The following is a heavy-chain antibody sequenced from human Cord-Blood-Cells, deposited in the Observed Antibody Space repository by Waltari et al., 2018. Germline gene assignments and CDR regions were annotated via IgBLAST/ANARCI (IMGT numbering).Heavy chain of an antibody. CDR3: ARVNWGSGNYFDY. Sequence: EVQLVESGGGLVKPGGSLRLSCAASGFTFSSYSMNWVRQAPGKGLECVSSSSSSSSYIYYADSVKGRFTNSRDNAKNSLYRQMNSLRAEDTAVYYCARVNWGSGNYFDYWGQGTLVTVSS. D-gene: IGHD7-27*01. CDR1: GFTFSSYS. CDR2: SSSSSSYI. J-gene: IGHJ4*02. V-gene: IGHV3-21*01.